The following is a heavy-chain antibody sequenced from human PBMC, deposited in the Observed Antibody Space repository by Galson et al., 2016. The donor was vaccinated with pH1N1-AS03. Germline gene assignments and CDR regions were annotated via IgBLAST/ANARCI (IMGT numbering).Heavy chain of an antibody. CDR3: ARGGDHASY. CDR1: GYIFNSYG. V-gene: IGHV1-18*01. CDR2: ISVYTGKT. D-gene: IGHD3-10*01. Sequence: SVKVSCKASGYIFNSYGIAWVRQAPGQGLEGMGWISVYTGKTNYAEKFQERVTMTRQISTTTAYLELRSLRSDDTAVYYCARGGDHASYWGQGTLVTVSS. J-gene: IGHJ4*02.